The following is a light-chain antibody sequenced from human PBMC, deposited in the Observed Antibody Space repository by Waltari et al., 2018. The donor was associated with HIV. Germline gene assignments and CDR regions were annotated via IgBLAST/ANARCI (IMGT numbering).Light chain of an antibody. J-gene: IGLJ3*02. CDR3: TSYISSSTLL. CDR1: SSDLDTYNY. V-gene: IGLV2-14*01. Sequence: QSALTQPASVSGSLGQSITISCVGTSSDLDTYNYVSWYQHHPHKAPRLVIYDTNTRHSGVPFRFAGSKSGNTASLTISGLQAEDEADYYCTSYISSSTLLFGGGTKVTVL. CDR2: DTN.